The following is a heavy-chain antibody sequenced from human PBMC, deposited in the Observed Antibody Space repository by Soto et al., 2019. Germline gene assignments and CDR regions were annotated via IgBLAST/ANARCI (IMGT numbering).Heavy chain of an antibody. CDR1: GFSLSTSGVG. D-gene: IGHD2-15*01. CDR2: IYWDDDK. V-gene: IGHV2-5*02. J-gene: IGHJ5*02. CDR3: AHMSGGSYRNWFDP. Sequence: QITLKESGPTRVKPTQTLTLTCTFSGFSLSTSGVGVGWIRQPPGTALEWLALIYWDDDKRYSPSLKSRLTITKDTYNNQVVLTMTNMDPVDTATYYCAHMSGGSYRNWFDPWGQGTLVTVSS.